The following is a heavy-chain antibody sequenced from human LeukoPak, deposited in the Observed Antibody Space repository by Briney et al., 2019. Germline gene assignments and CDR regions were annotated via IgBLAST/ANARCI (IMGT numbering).Heavy chain of an antibody. J-gene: IGHJ4*02. D-gene: IGHD6-19*01. CDR3: ARVDVGAVPG. CDR2: IYYSGST. Sequence: SGPLSLPCGVCGGSISCGKWLDWVRQPPGKGLEWIGYIYYSGSTNYNPSLKSRVTISVDTSKNQFSLKLSSVTAADTAVYYCARVDVGAVPGWGQGTLVTVSS. CDR1: GGSISCGKW. V-gene: IGHV4-4*02.